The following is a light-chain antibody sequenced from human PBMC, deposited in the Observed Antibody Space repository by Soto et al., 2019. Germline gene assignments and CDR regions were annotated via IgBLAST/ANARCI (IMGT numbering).Light chain of an antibody. J-gene: IGKJ5*01. CDR1: QVISTS. CDR2: AAS. V-gene: IGKV1-9*01. CDR3: QQLFDSPIT. Sequence: DFQLTQSPSFLSPSMGESFTITFRASQVISTSLAWYQVKPGKAPKLLIYAASTLESGVPSRFSATVSGTEFSLTITSLQPEDFATYYCQQLFDSPITFGQGTRLEIK.